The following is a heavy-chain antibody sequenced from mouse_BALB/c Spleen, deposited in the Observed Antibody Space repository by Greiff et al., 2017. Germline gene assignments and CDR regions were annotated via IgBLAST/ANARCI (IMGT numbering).Heavy chain of an antibody. D-gene: IGHD3-2*01. Sequence: EVKLQESGGGLVKPGGSLKLSCAASGFAFSSYDMYWVRQTPEKRLEWVAYISSGGGSTYYPDTVKGRFTISRDNAKNTLYLQMSSLKSEDTAMYYCTDSSGISWFAYWGQGTLVTVSA. CDR3: TDSSGISWFAY. CDR2: ISSGGGST. CDR1: GFAFSSYD. J-gene: IGHJ3*01. V-gene: IGHV5-12-1*01.